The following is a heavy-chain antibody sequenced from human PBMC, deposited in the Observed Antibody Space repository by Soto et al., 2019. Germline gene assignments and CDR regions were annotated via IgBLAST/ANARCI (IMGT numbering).Heavy chain of an antibody. J-gene: IGHJ6*02. CDR3: AKGDTTMITDYYAMDV. D-gene: IGHD5-18*01. CDR2: ISGGGGSE. CDR1: GFTFTSYA. Sequence: PVXCLRLSWAVSGFTFTSYAMTWVRQAQWKGLEWVSAISGGGGSEFYADSVKGRFTISRDNSKNTLYLQMKSLRAEDTALYYCAKGDTTMITDYYAMDVWGQGTTVTVSS. V-gene: IGHV3-23*01.